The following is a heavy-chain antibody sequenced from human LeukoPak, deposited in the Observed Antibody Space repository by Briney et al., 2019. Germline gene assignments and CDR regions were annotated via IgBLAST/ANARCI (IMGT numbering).Heavy chain of an antibody. CDR2: ISPAGDST. V-gene: IGHV3-23*01. CDR3: ARRLVTAGITDFFDS. D-gene: IGHD2-2*01. CDR1: GFTFSDYS. Sequence: TGGSLRLSCTASGFTFSDYSMSWVRQAPGAGLEWVSAISPAGDSTTDADSVKGRFTISRDNSKSTLYLQMNGLTAEDTALYYRARRLVTAGITDFFDSWGQGTLVSVSS. J-gene: IGHJ4*02.